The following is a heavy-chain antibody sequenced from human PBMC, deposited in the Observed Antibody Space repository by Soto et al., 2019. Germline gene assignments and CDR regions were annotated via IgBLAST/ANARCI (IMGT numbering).Heavy chain of an antibody. Sequence: QVQLVQSGAEVKKPGSSVKDSCKASGGTFSSYAISWVRQAPGQGLEWMGGIIPIFGTANYAQKFQGRVTITADKSTSTAYMELSSLRSEDTAVYYCAGRTRNIAAAKEVDYWGQGTLVTVSS. CDR2: IIPIFGTA. CDR3: AGRTRNIAAAKEVDY. V-gene: IGHV1-69*06. D-gene: IGHD6-13*01. J-gene: IGHJ4*02. CDR1: GGTFSSYA.